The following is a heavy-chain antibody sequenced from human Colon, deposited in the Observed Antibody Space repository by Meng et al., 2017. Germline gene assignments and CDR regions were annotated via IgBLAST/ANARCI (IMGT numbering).Heavy chain of an antibody. D-gene: IGHD3-10*01. CDR3: VRGRGSGSYLIDY. CDR2: IWYDGNNE. CDR1: GFTFSNDA. Sequence: GGPLRFSCAASGFTFSNDAMHWVRQAPGKGLEWVALIWYDGNNEKYADSVKGRFTISRDNSKDTLYRQMNSLTAEDTAVYYCVRGRGSGSYLIDYWGQETLVTVSS. V-gene: IGHV3-33*01. J-gene: IGHJ4*02.